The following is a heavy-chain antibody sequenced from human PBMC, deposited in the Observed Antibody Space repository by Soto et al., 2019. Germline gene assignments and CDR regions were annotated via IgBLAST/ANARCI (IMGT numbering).Heavy chain of an antibody. J-gene: IGHJ6*02. V-gene: IGHV1-69*01. CDR2: IIPIFGTA. Sequence: QVQLVQSGAEVKKPGSSVKVSCKASGGTFSSYAISWVRQAPGQGLEWMGWIIPIFGTANYAQKFQGRVTITADESTSTAYMELSSLRSEDTAVYYCARATTRNGGDYYYGMDVWGQGTTVTVSS. CDR3: ARATTRNGGDYYYGMDV. D-gene: IGHD3-16*01. CDR1: GGTFSSYA.